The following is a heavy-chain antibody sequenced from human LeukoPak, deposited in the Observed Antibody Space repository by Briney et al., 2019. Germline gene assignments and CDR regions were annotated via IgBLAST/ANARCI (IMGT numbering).Heavy chain of an antibody. CDR3: AKDRSWSVTRLFDY. J-gene: IGHJ4*02. Sequence: GGSLRLSCAASGFTFSSYSMNWVRQAPGKGLEWVSSISSSSSYIYYADSVKGRFTISRDNSKNTVYMQMNSLRAEDTAVYYCAKDRSWSVTRLFDYWGQGTLVTVSS. V-gene: IGHV3-21*04. CDR2: ISSSSSYI. D-gene: IGHD4-17*01. CDR1: GFTFSSYS.